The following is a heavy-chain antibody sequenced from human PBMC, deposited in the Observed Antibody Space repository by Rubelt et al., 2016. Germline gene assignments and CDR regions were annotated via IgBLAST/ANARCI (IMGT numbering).Heavy chain of an antibody. D-gene: IGHD3-22*01. CDR2: VYYSGST. V-gene: IGHV4-59*01. Sequence: QVQLQESGPGLVKPSETLSLTCTVSGGSISSDYWSWIRQPPGKGLEWIGYVYYSGSTNYNPSLKSRVTISGDTSTNQFSLKLVSVTAADTAVYYCAYSSGYYDEYFQHWGQGTLVTVSS. CDR3: AYSSGYYDEYFQH. CDR1: GGSISSDY. J-gene: IGHJ1*01.